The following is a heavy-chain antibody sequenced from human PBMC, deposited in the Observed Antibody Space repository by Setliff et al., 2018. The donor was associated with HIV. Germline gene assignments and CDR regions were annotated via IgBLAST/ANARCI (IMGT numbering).Heavy chain of an antibody. J-gene: IGHJ5*02. CDR1: GYTFNTYW. V-gene: IGHV5-51*01. CDR3: ARHSPTYCSGTSCYDNWFDP. CDR2: IYPGDSDT. Sequence: GESLKISCKASGYTFNTYWIGWVRQMSGRGLEWMGIIYPGDSDTKYSPSFEGQVTISVDKSISTAYPQWTSLKASDSAIYYCARHSPTYCSGTSCYDNWFDPWGQGTLVTVSS. D-gene: IGHD2-2*01.